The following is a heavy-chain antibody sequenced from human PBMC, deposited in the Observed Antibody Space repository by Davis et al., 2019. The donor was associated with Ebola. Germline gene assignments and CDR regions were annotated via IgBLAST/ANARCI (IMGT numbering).Heavy chain of an antibody. CDR3: ANFGVPDAFHI. CDR2: ISSSSSTI. CDR1: GFTFSSYG. V-gene: IGHV3-48*04. J-gene: IGHJ3*02. Sequence: GGPLRPSCAVSGFTFSSYGMPWVRQAPGKGLEWVSYISSSSSTIYYADSVKRRFTISRDNSKNSLYLQMNSLRTEDTALYCCANFGVPDAFHIWGQGTMVTVSS. D-gene: IGHD3-16*01.